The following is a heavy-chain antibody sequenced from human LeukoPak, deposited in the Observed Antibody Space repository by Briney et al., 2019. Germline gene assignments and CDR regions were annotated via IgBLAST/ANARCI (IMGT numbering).Heavy chain of an antibody. V-gene: IGHV4-59*01. J-gene: IGHJ3*01. CDR2: INYSGST. CDR3: ARGANYGDYGLDAFDV. CDR1: GGSMSSYY. D-gene: IGHD4-17*01. Sequence: SETLSLTCTVSGGSMSSYYWSWLRQPPGEGLEWIGYINYSGSTTYNPSLRSRVTMSVDTSKNQFSLKLTSVTAADTAVYHCARGANYGDYGLDAFDVWGGGTMVTVSS.